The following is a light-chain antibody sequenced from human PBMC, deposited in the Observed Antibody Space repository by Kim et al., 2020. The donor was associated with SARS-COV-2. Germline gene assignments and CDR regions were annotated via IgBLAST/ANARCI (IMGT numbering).Light chain of an antibody. Sequence: EIVMTQSPATLSVSPGERATLSCRASQSVSRNLAWYQLKPGQAPRLLIYGASTRTTSIPDRCSGSGSGTEFTLIISSLQSEDFAVYYCQQYKDWPPLTFGGGTKVDIK. CDR3: QQYKDWPPLT. J-gene: IGKJ4*01. CDR1: QSVSRN. CDR2: GAS. V-gene: IGKV3-15*01.